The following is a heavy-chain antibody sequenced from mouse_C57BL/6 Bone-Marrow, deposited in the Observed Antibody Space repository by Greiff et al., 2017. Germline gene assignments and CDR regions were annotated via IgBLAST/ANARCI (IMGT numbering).Heavy chain of an antibody. V-gene: IGHV1-61*01. CDR1: GYTFTSYW. J-gene: IGHJ1*03. D-gene: IGHD1-1*01. CDR3: ARELRYPWYFEV. Sequence: VKLQQPGAELVRPGSSVKLSCKASGYTFTSYWMDWVKQRPGQGLEWIGNIYPSDSETHYNQKFKDKATLTVDKSSSTAYMRLSSLTSEDSAVYYCARELRYPWYFEVWGTGTTVTVSS. CDR2: IYPSDSET.